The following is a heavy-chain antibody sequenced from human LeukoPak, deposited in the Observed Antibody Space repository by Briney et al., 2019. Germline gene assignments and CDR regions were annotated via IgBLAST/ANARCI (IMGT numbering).Heavy chain of an antibody. V-gene: IGHV3-30*03. D-gene: IGHD2-15*01. J-gene: IGHJ4*02. CDR3: ARGSGVSCYSAVDY. CDR2: ISYDGSNK. CDR1: GFTFSSYG. Sequence: GGSLRLYCAASGFTFSSYGMHWVRQAPGKGLEWVAVISYDGSNKYYADSVKGRFTISRDNSKNTLYLQMNSLRAEDTAVYYCARGSGVSCYSAVDYWGQGTLVTVSS.